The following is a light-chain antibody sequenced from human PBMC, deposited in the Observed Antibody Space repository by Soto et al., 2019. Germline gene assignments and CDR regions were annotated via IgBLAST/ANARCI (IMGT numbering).Light chain of an antibody. CDR2: GTS. J-gene: IGKJ1*01. CDR3: QHFSTSPPWT. Sequence: EIVLTQSPDTLSLSPGERATLSCRASQSVSSDNLAWYQQKPGQAPRVLIYGTSSRANGIPDRFSGSGSVTDFTLTISRLEPEDFAVYYCQHFSTSPPWTFGQGTKVEIK. V-gene: IGKV3-20*01. CDR1: QSVSSDN.